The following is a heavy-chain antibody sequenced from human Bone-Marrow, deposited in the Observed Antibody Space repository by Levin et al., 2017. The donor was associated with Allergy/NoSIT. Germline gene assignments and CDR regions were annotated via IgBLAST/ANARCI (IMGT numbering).Heavy chain of an antibody. Sequence: PGGSLRLSCAASGFTFSTYSMNWVRQAPGKGLEWVSYISTSSRSIYYADSVKGRFTISRDNARNSLYLQMNSLTDEDTAVYYCARGQQWLVHWGQGTLVTVSS. V-gene: IGHV3-48*02. CDR2: ISTSSRSI. CDR1: GFTFSTYS. J-gene: IGHJ4*02. D-gene: IGHD6-19*01. CDR3: ARGQQWLVH.